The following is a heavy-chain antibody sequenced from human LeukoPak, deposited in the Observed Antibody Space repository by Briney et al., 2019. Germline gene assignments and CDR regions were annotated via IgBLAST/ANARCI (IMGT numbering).Heavy chain of an antibody. CDR3: ARDPSNTSGWYVYFDY. J-gene: IGHJ4*02. CDR2: ISAYNGDT. V-gene: IGHV1-18*04. Sequence: ESVKVSCKASGYTFNIYGISWVRQAPGQGLEGMGWISAYNGDTKYAEKLQGRVTMTTDTSTSTAYMELRSLRSDDTAVYYCARDPSNTSGWYVYFDYWGQGTLVTVSS. D-gene: IGHD6-19*01. CDR1: GYTFNIYG.